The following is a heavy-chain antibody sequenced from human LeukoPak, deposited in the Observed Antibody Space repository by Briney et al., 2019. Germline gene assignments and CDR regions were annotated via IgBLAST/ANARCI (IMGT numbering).Heavy chain of an antibody. CDR2: IYYSGST. D-gene: IGHD6-13*01. CDR3: AREESSSWHTAHYFDY. J-gene: IGHJ4*02. V-gene: IGHV4-59*01. CDR1: GCSISSYY. Sequence: SETLSLTCTVSGCSISSYYWSWIRQPPGKGLEGNGYIYYSGSTNYNPSLKSRVTISVDTSKNQFSLKLSSVTAADTAVYYCAREESSSWHTAHYFDYWGQGTLVTVSS.